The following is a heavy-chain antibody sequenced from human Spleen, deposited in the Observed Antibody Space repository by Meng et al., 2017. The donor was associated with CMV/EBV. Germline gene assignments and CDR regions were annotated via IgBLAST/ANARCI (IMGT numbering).Heavy chain of an antibody. D-gene: IGHD3-22*01. Sequence: SGPTLVKPTQTLTLTCSFSGFSLNTIGLGVGWIRQPPGKALEWLALIYWNDGKRYSPSLKNRLTISKDTSNNQVVLTMANMDPVDTATYSCAHTPYDPSGYSPAFHIWGQGTMVTVSS. CDR1: GFSLNTIGLG. CDR3: AHTPYDPSGYSPAFHI. V-gene: IGHV2-5*01. CDR2: IYWNDGK. J-gene: IGHJ3*02.